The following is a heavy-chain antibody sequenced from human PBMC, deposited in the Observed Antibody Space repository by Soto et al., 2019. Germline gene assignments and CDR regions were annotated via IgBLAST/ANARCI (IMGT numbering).Heavy chain of an antibody. CDR2: IYPGDSDT. J-gene: IGHJ4*02. Sequence: PGESRKISCKGSGYSFTSYWIDWVRQMPGKGLEWMGIIYPGDSDTRYSPSFQGQVTISADKSMSTAYLQRSSLKASETAMYYCPRLPIAVVSSNHGAFDYWGQGARVTV. V-gene: IGHV5-51*01. D-gene: IGHD2-21*01. CDR1: GYSFTSYW. CDR3: PRLPIAVVSSNHGAFDY.